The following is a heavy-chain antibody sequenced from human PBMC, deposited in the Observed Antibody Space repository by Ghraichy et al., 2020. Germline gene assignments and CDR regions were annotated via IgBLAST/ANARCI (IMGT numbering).Heavy chain of an antibody. D-gene: IGHD2-15*01. V-gene: IGHV3-23*01. Sequence: GGSLRLSCAASGFTFSSYAMSWVRQAPGKGLEWVSAISSSGGSTYYADSVKGRFTISRDNSKNTLYLQMNSLRAEDTAVYYCAKSPFGYCSGGTCYPFDYWGQGTLVTVSS. CDR3: AKSPFGYCSGGTCYPFDY. CDR1: GFTFSSYA. CDR2: ISSSGGST. J-gene: IGHJ4*02.